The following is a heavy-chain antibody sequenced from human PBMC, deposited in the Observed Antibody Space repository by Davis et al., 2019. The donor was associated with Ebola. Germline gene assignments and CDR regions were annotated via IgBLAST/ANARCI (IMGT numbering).Heavy chain of an antibody. CDR3: ARRLYYYDSSGYSAGAFDI. CDR2: IYYSGST. J-gene: IGHJ3*02. CDR1: GGSISSYY. Sequence: SETLSLTCTVSGGSISSYYWSWIRQPPGKGLEWIGYIYYSGSTNYNPSLKSRVTMSVDTSKNQFSLKLSSVTAADTAVYYCARRLYYYDSSGYSAGAFDIWGQGTMVTVSS. V-gene: IGHV4-59*08. D-gene: IGHD3-22*01.